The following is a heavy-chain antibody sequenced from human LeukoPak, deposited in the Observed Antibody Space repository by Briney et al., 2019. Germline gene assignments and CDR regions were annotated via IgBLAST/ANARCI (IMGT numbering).Heavy chain of an antibody. CDR2: IYYSGST. CDR3: ARQMGGYCSGGSCPYFDY. CDR1: GGSFSNINW. D-gene: IGHD2-15*01. J-gene: IGHJ4*02. V-gene: IGHV4-4*02. Sequence: SETLSLTCAVSGGSFSNINWWSWVRQPPGKGLEWIGDIYYSGSTNYNPSLNSRLTISVDTSKYQFSLKLSSVTAADTAVYYCARQMGGYCSGGSCPYFDYWGQGTLVTVSS.